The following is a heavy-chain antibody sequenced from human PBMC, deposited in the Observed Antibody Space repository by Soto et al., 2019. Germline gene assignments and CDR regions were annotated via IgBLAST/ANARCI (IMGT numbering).Heavy chain of an antibody. CDR1: GGSFSYYY. Sequence: SETLSLTCAVYGGSFSYYYWSWIRQSPGKGLEWIGEISPSGTTKYNPSLKSRVIISMHTSTNQFSLYLSSVTAADTAVYYCTRGRLYYDSGTYENWGQGTLVTFSS. CDR3: TRGRLYYDSGTYEN. J-gene: IGHJ4*02. CDR2: ISPSGTT. V-gene: IGHV4-34*01. D-gene: IGHD3-10*01.